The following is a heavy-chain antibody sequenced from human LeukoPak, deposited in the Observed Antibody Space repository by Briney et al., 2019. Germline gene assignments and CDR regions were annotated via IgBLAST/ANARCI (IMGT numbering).Heavy chain of an antibody. V-gene: IGHV3-30-3*01. CDR2: ISYDGSST. CDR1: GFTFSSYA. Sequence: PEGSPRLSCAASGFTFSSYAMHWVRQAPGRGLEWVAAISYDGSSTYYADSVKGRFTISRDNSKNTLYLQMNSLRAEDTAVYYCARDLVFSSTSCRGYSGYEPLDYWGEETLVTVSS. CDR3: ARDLVFSSTSCRGYSGYEPLDY. J-gene: IGHJ4*02. D-gene: IGHD5-12*01.